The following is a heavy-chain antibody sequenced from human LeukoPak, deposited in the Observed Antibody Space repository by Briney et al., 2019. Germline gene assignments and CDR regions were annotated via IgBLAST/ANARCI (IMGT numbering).Heavy chain of an antibody. Sequence: SETLSLTCTVSGDSISSGDYYWSWIRQPPGKGLEWIGYIYYSGSTSYNPSLKSRVTISVDTPKNQFSLRLNSLTAVDTAVYYCARGTDSVSCFDYWGQGTLVTVSS. CDR1: GDSISSGDYY. CDR2: IYYSGST. V-gene: IGHV4-30-4*01. CDR3: ARGTDSVSCFDY. D-gene: IGHD3-16*01. J-gene: IGHJ4*02.